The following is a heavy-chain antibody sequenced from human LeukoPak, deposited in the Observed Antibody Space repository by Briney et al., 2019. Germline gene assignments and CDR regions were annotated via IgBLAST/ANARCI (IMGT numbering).Heavy chain of an antibody. D-gene: IGHD3-10*01. Sequence: GGPLRLSCAASGFTFGSYAMNWVRQAPGKGLEWVSTISTSSSDIYYADSLKGRFTISRDNAKNSLYLQMNSLRAEDTAVYYCARDFGFWGQGTLVTVSS. J-gene: IGHJ4*02. CDR1: GFTFGSYA. CDR2: ISTSSSDI. CDR3: ARDFGF. V-gene: IGHV3-21*01.